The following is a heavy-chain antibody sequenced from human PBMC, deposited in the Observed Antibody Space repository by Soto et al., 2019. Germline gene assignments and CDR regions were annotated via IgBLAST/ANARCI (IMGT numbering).Heavy chain of an antibody. CDR1: GGSFSGYY. D-gene: IGHD6-13*01. V-gene: IGHV4-34*01. CDR3: ARGGRQQLIPTPISYKIDY. Sequence: PSETLSLTCAVYGGSFSGYYCIFIRHPPGKGLEWIGEINHSGSTNYNPSLKSRVTISVDMSKNQFSLKLSSVTAADTAVYYCARGGRQQLIPTPISYKIDYWGQGTLVTVSS. CDR2: INHSGST. J-gene: IGHJ4*02.